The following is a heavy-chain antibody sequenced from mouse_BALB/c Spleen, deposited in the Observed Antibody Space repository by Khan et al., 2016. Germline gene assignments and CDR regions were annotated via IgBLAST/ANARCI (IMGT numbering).Heavy chain of an antibody. D-gene: IGHD2-4*01. CDR1: GFNIKDTY. CDR2: IYAAHGNT. J-gene: IGHJ4*01. Sequence: VQLQQSGAELVKPGASVKFSCTASGFNIKDTYMHWVNQIPEQGLEWIGRIYAAHGNTKYDPKFQGKTTITADTSSNTAYLQPSSLTSEDSAGYYCSTPYYDFEVVMDYWGQGILVTVSS. CDR3: STPYYDFEVVMDY. V-gene: IGHV14-3*02.